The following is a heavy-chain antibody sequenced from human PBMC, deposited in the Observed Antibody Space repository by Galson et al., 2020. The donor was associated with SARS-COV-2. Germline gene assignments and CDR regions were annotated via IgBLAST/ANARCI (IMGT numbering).Heavy chain of an antibody. D-gene: IGHD3-10*01. CDR2: ISTDGRDR. CDR3: ARDRSVDSTLHTLWNL. J-gene: IGHJ3*01. Sequence: GGSLRLSCAAAGFGVTGYWMHWVRQVPGKGLEWLARISTDGRDRIYGDSVKGRFTVSRDNAKNTVYLQMNSLRDEDTAVYHCARDRSVDSTLHTLWNLWGQGTMVTVSS. V-gene: IGHV3-74*01. CDR1: GFGVTGYW.